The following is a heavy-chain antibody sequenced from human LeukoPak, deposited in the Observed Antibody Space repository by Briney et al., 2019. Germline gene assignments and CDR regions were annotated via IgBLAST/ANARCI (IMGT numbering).Heavy chain of an antibody. J-gene: IGHJ4*02. D-gene: IGHD4-17*01. CDR1: GGTFSSYA. Sequence: SVKVSCKASGGTFSSYAISWVRQAPGQGLEWMGRIIPIFGTANYAQEFQGRVTITTDEPTSTAYMELSSLRSEDTAVYYCARDGDYSLGGLDYWGQGTLVTVSS. CDR3: ARDGDYSLGGLDY. V-gene: IGHV1-69*05. CDR2: IIPIFGTA.